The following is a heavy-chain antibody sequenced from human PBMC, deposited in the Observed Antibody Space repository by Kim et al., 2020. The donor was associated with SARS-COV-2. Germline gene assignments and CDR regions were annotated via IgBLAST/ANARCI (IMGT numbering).Heavy chain of an antibody. CDR1: GFSLSTSGVG. CDR3: AHRPSIPELLWFGERNWFDP. V-gene: IGHV2-5*02. Sequence: SGPTLVNPTQTLTLTCTFSGFSLSTSGVGVGWIRQPPGKALEWLALIYWDDDKRYSPSLKSRLTITKDTSKNQVVLTMTNMDPVDTATYYCAHRPSIPELLWFGERNWFDPWGQGTLVTVSS. D-gene: IGHD3-10*01. CDR2: IYWDDDK. J-gene: IGHJ5*02.